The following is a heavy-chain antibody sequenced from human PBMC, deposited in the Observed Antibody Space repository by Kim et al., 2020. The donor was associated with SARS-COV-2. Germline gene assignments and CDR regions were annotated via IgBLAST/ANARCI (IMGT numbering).Heavy chain of an antibody. J-gene: IGHJ6*02. V-gene: IGHV4-59*09. D-gene: IGHD1-26*01. Sequence: LNSRVTISVDTSKNQFSLKLSSVTAADTAVYYCARGHGDLGDYYYYGMDVWGQGTTVTVSS. CDR3: ARGHGDLGDYYYYGMDV.